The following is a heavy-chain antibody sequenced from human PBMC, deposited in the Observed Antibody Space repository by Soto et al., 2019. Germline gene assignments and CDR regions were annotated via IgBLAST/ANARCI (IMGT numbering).Heavy chain of an antibody. V-gene: IGHV3-33*01. CDR3: ASGPNTYYDYIWGSYRFEYFDY. J-gene: IGHJ4*02. CDR1: GFTFSSYG. Sequence: GGSLRLSCAASGFTFSSYGMHWVRQAPGKGLEWVADIWYDGSNIYYADSVKGRFTISRDNSKNTLYLQMNSLRAEDTAVYYCASGPNTYYDYIWGSYRFEYFDYWGQGTLVTVSS. D-gene: IGHD3-16*02. CDR2: IWYDGSNI.